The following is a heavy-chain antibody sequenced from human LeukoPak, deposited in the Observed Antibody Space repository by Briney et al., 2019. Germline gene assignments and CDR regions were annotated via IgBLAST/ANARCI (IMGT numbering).Heavy chain of an antibody. CDR3: ARWSDYYDSSGYSGLDY. Sequence: SETLSLTCVVYGGSFSGYYWSWIRQPPGKGLEWIGEINHSGSTYYNPSLKSRVTISVDTSKNQFSLKLSSVTAADTAVYYCARWSDYYDSSGYSGLDYWGQGTLVTVSS. D-gene: IGHD3-22*01. CDR2: INHSGST. CDR1: GGSFSGYY. J-gene: IGHJ4*02. V-gene: IGHV4-34*01.